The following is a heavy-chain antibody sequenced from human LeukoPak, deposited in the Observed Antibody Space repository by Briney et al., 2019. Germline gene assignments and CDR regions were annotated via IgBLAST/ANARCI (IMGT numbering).Heavy chain of an antibody. CDR3: AREYGTAMAPLYYFDY. CDR2: INPNSGGT. CDR1: GYTFTGYY. J-gene: IGHJ4*02. Sequence: ASVKVSCKASGYTFTGYYMHWVRQAPGQGLEWMGWINPNSGGTNYAQKFQGWVTMTRDTSISTAYMELSRLRSDDTAVYYCAREYGTAMAPLYYFDYWGQGTLVTVSS. V-gene: IGHV1-2*04. D-gene: IGHD5-18*01.